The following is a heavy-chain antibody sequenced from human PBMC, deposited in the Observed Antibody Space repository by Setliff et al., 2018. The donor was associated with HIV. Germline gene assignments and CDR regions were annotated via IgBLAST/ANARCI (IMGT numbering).Heavy chain of an antibody. CDR2: RSTTGST. Sequence: PSETLSLTCTVSGDSISSYFWSWIRQSPGKGLEWIGFRSTTGSTNYNPSLRSRVTISVDTSKNQFSLRLTSVTAADTAVYYCARPPPPGDYADYWGQGTLVTVSS. D-gene: IGHD4-17*01. CDR3: ARPPPPGDYADY. V-gene: IGHV4-4*09. CDR1: GDSISSYF. J-gene: IGHJ4*02.